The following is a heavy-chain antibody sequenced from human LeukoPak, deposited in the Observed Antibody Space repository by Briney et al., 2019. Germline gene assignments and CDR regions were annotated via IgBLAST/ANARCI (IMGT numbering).Heavy chain of an antibody. CDR2: IYPADFST. CDR3: ARRDDSKAFDY. D-gene: IGHD3-22*01. V-gene: IGHV5-51*01. Sequence: GESLKISWKGSGYSFATSWIGWVRQMPGKGLEWMGLIYPADFSTRYSPSFQGQITISADNSINTAYLQRRSLKASDTAMYYCARRDDSKAFDYWGQGTLVTVSS. CDR1: GYSFATSW. J-gene: IGHJ4*02.